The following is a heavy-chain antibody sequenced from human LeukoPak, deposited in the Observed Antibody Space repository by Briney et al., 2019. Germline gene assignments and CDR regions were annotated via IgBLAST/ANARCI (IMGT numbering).Heavy chain of an antibody. CDR1: GYTFTSYG. J-gene: IGHJ3*02. CDR3: ARGRGDGYPPEAFDI. V-gene: IGHV1-18*01. Sequence: ASVKVSCKASGYTFTSYGISWVRQAPGQGLEWMGWISAYNCNTNCAQKLKGRVTMTTDTSTSTAYMELRSLRSDDTAVYYCARGRGDGYPPEAFDIWGQGTMVTVSS. D-gene: IGHD5-24*01. CDR2: ISAYNCNT.